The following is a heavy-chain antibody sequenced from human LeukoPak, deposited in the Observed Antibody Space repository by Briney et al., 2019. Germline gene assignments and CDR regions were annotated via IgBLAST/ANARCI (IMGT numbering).Heavy chain of an antibody. J-gene: IGHJ4*02. D-gene: IGHD5-12*01. V-gene: IGHV3-74*01. CDR1: GFTFSNYW. CDR3: ARGGFGGYDSSFDY. CDR2: INSDGSST. Sequence: GGSLRLSCAASGFTFSNYWMHWVRQAPGKELVGISRINSDGSSTSYADSVKGRFTISRDNPKNTLYLQMNSLRAEDTAVYYCARGGFGGYDSSFDYWGQGTLVTVSS.